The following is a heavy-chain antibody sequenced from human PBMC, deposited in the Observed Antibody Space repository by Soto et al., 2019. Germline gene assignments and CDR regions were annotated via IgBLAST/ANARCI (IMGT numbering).Heavy chain of an antibody. CDR1: GLTFSDYG. CDR3: AKERGRNRNFAMDV. J-gene: IGHJ6*02. CDR2: ISYDGSFV. V-gene: IGHV3-30*18. Sequence: PGGSLRLSCVVSGLTFSDYGFLWVRQAPGKGLDWVAAISYDGSFVYYADSVRGRFTISRDNSRNTLDLQMNTLRHEDTAVYYCAKERGRNRNFAMDVWGQGTSVTVSS. D-gene: IGHD1-1*01.